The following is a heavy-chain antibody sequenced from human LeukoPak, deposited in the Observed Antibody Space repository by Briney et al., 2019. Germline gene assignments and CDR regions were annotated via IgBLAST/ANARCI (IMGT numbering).Heavy chain of an antibody. CDR3: ARDYSASGSHDY. D-gene: IGHD3-10*01. Sequence: GGSLRLSCAASGFAFSSYWMSWVRQAPGKGLEWVANIRGDGSQKYYVDSVKGRFTISRDYGKNSLYLQMNSLIDADTAVYYCARDYSASGSHDYWGQGTLVTVSS. CDR1: GFAFSSYW. J-gene: IGHJ4*02. CDR2: IRGDGSQK. V-gene: IGHV3-7*04.